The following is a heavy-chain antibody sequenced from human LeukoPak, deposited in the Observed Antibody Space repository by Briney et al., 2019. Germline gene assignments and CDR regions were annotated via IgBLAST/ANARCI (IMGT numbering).Heavy chain of an antibody. Sequence: GGSLRLSCAHSGFTLSSSAMSWVREAPGKGLEWVSAINGSGGSTYYEDSVKGRFTISRDNSKNTLYLQMNSMRAEDTGVYYCAKVVAAGENWFDPWGQGTLVTVSS. CDR3: AKVVAAGENWFDP. V-gene: IGHV3-23*01. CDR1: GFTLSSSA. CDR2: INGSGGST. J-gene: IGHJ5*02. D-gene: IGHD2-15*01.